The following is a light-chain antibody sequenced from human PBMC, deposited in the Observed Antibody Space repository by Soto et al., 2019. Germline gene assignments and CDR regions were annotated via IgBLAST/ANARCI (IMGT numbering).Light chain of an antibody. Sequence: DVQLTQSPSFLSASVGDRVTITCRASQGITNYLAWYQQKPGKAPKLLIYATSTLQSGVPSRFSGRDSGADFTLTINNLQPEDFATYYCQQPPYTVGPGTKVDIK. CDR2: ATS. V-gene: IGKV1-9*01. CDR3: QQPPYT. J-gene: IGKJ3*01. CDR1: QGITNY.